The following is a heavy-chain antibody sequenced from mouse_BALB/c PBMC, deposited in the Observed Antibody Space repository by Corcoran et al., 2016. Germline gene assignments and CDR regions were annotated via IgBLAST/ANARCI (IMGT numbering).Heavy chain of an antibody. D-gene: IGHD3-3*01. CDR1: WFSLSTSGMG. CDR2: INWDHDK. CDR3: DRSPLGQRGWFAY. Sequence: QVTLKESGPGILQASQTLRLTCSFSWFSLSTSGMGVRWIRQPSGKGLEWLAHINWDHDKRYNPSLKSRLTISKDTARNQVFLKITSVDTADTATYYCDRSPLGQRGWFAYWGQGTLVTVSA. J-gene: IGHJ3*01. V-gene: IGHV8-12*01.